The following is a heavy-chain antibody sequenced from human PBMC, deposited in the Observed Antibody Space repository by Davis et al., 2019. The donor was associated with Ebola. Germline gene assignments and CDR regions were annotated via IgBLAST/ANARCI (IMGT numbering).Heavy chain of an antibody. V-gene: IGHV4-34*01. Sequence: SETLSLTCAVYGGSFSGYYWSWIRQPPGKGLEWIGEINHSGSTNYNPSLKSRVTISVDTSKNQFSLKLSSVTAADTAVYYCARGVAAAGTAFDYWGQGTLVTVSS. J-gene: IGHJ4*02. CDR3: ARGVAAAGTAFDY. D-gene: IGHD6-13*01. CDR1: GGSFSGYY. CDR2: INHSGST.